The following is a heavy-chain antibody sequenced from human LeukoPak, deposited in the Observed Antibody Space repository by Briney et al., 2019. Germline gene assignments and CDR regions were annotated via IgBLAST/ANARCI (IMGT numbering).Heavy chain of an antibody. CDR1: GYTFTSYG. D-gene: IGHD2-2*01. CDR3: ARVGDCSSTSCYPPKGNAFDI. J-gene: IGHJ3*02. V-gene: IGHV1-18*01. CDR2: ISAYNGNT. Sequence: GASVKVSCKASGYTFTSYGISWVRQAPGQGLEWMGWISAYNGNTNYAQKLQGRVTMTTDTSTSTAYMELRSLRSDDTAVYYCARVGDCSSTSCYPPKGNAFDIWGQGTMVTVSS.